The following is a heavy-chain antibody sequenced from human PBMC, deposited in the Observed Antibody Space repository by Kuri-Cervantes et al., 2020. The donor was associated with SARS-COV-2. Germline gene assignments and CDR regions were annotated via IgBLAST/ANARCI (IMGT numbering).Heavy chain of an antibody. CDR3: ARVRTVVTPVDPDDFDY. V-gene: IGHV4-38-2*01. Sequence: SETLSLTCAVSGYSISSGYYWGWIRQPPGKGLEWIGSIYHSGSTYYNPSLKSRVTISVDTSKNQFSLKLSSVTAADTAVYYCARVRTVVTPVDPDDFDYWGQGTLVTVSS. J-gene: IGHJ4*02. CDR2: IYHSGST. D-gene: IGHD4-23*01. CDR1: GYSISSGYY.